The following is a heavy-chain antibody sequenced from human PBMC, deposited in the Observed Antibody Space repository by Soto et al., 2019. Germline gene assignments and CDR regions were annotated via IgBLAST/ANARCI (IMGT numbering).Heavy chain of an antibody. CDR3: ARRRRADSSGRYYYFDY. Sequence: ASVKVSCKASGYTFTSYYMHWVRQAPGQGLEWMGIINPSGGSTSYAQKFQGRVTMTRDTSTSTVYMELSSLRSEDTAVYYCARRRRADSSGRYYYFDYWGQGTLVPVSS. D-gene: IGHD3-22*01. CDR1: GYTFTSYY. J-gene: IGHJ4*02. V-gene: IGHV1-46*01. CDR2: INPSGGST.